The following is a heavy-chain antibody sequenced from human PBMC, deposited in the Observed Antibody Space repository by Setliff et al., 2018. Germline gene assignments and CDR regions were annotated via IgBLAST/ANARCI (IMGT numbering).Heavy chain of an antibody. CDR3: VRGFSSGSYYPYFDS. CDR1: SGSFSGYY. Sequence: PSETLSLTCAVYSGSFSGYYWSWIRQPPGKGLEWIGEIYHSGGTNYNSSLKSRVTISIDTSKNQFSLKLTSVTAADTAVYFCVRGFSSGSYYPYFDSWGQGTLVTVSS. D-gene: IGHD3-10*01. CDR2: IYHSGGT. J-gene: IGHJ4*02. V-gene: IGHV4-34*01.